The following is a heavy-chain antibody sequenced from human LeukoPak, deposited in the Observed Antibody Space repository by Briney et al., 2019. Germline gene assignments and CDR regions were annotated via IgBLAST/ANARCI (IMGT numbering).Heavy chain of an antibody. D-gene: IGHD2-2*01. CDR1: GYTFTSYY. J-gene: IGHJ3*02. V-gene: IGHV1-46*01. CDR2: NNPSGGRT. CDR3: ARELRQCSSTSCPGSFDI. Sequence: ASVKVSCKXSGYTFTSYYMHWVRQAPGQGLEWMGINNPSGGRTSYAQKFQGRVTMTRDTSTSTVYMELSSLRSEDTAVYYCARELRQCSSTSCPGSFDIWGQGTMVTVSS.